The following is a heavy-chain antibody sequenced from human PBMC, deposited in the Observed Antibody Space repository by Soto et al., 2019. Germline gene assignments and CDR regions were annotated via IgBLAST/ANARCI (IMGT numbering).Heavy chain of an antibody. D-gene: IGHD2-2*01. CDR1: GFTFSSYG. CDR2: IWYDGSNK. J-gene: IGHJ4*02. V-gene: IGHV3-33*01. CDR3: AREGPVYPRDVRGRFDY. Sequence: QVQLVESGGGVVQPGRSLRLSCAASGFTFSSYGMHWVRHAPGKGLEWVAVIWYDGSNKYYADSVKGRFTISRDNSKNTLYLQMNSLRAEDTAVYYCAREGPVYPRDVRGRFDYWGQGTLVTVSS.